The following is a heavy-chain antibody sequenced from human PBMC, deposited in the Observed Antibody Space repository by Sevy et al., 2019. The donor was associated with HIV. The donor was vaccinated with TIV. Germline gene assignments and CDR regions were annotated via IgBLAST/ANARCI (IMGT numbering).Heavy chain of an antibody. CDR2: LNPGNGNT. J-gene: IGHJ4*02. CDR3: ARDPYARRGFDY. V-gene: IGHV1-3*01. D-gene: IGHD3-16*01. Sequence: ASVKVSCKATGYNFNTYTIHWVRQAPGQSLDWMAWLNPGNGNTKYSQQFRGRVTITRDTSARTVYMELTSLTSEDTAVYFCARDPYARRGFDYWGQGTLVTVSS. CDR1: GYNFNTYT.